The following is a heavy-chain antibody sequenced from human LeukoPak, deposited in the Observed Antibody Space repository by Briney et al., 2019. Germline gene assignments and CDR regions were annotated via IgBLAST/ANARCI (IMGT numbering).Heavy chain of an antibody. CDR1: GGSISSYY. J-gene: IGHJ6*02. V-gene: IGHV4-59*08. Sequence: SETLSRTCTVSGGSISSYYWSWIRQPPGKGLEWIGYIYYSGSTNYNPSLKSRVTISVDTSKNQFSLKLSSVTAADTAVYYCARQLGSLKHYYGMDVWGQGTTVTVSS. D-gene: IGHD1-26*01. CDR3: ARQLGSLKHYYGMDV. CDR2: IYYSGST.